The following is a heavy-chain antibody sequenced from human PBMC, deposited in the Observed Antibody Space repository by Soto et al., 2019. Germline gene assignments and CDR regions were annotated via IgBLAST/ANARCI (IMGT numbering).Heavy chain of an antibody. CDR1: GGTFSTYT. Sequence: QVHLEQSGAEVKKPGSSVKVSCKAAGGTFSTYTLIWVRQAPGQGLEWMGRIIPMLTVTNSAQKFQGRVTLTADKSTSTAFMELTSLTSDGTAVYYCSIGSWSAETFDVWGQGTMVTVSS. V-gene: IGHV1-69*02. J-gene: IGHJ3*01. CDR3: SIGSWSAETFDV. D-gene: IGHD2-2*01. CDR2: IIPMLTVT.